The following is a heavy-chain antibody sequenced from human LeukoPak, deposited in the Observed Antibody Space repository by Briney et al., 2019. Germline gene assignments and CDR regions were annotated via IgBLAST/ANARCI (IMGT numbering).Heavy chain of an antibody. Sequence: GGSLRLSCAASGFTFSSYGMHWVRQAPGKGLEWVAVISYDGSNKYYADSVKGRFTISRDNSKNTLYLQMNSLRAEDTAVYYCAKDGAAMAPLFDYWGQGTLVTVSS. CDR3: AKDGAAMAPLFDY. J-gene: IGHJ4*02. V-gene: IGHV3-30*18. D-gene: IGHD5-18*01. CDR2: ISYDGSNK. CDR1: GFTFSSYG.